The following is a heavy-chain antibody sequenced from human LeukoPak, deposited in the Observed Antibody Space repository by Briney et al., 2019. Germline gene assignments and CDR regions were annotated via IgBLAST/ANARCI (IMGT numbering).Heavy chain of an antibody. D-gene: IGHD2-8*01. Sequence: GGSLRLSCAASGFTFSSHLMHWVRQAPGKGLVWVSRISSDGTYTNYADSVRGRFTISRDNAKNSLYLQMNSLRAEDTAVYYCARPRGTRSYYYYYGMDVWGQGTTVTVSS. CDR1: GFTFSSHL. J-gene: IGHJ6*02. CDR2: ISSDGTYT. CDR3: ARPRGTRSYYYYYGMDV. V-gene: IGHV3-74*01.